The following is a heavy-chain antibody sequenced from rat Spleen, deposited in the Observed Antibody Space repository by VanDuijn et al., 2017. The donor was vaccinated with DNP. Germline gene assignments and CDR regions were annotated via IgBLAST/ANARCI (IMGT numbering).Heavy chain of an antibody. Sequence: EVQLVESGGGSVPPGGSLKVSCAASGFTFSDYNMAWVRQAPKKGLEWVASINYDGSSTSYRDSVKGRFTISRDNAESTLFLQVDSLRSEDTATYYCARPDYWGQGVMVTVSS. CDR1: GFTFSDYN. CDR2: INYDGSST. V-gene: IGHV5-7*01. J-gene: IGHJ2*01. CDR3: ARPDY.